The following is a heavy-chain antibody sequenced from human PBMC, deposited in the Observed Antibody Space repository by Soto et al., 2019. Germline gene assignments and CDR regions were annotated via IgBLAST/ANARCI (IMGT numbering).Heavy chain of an antibody. CDR2: ISSSGSTI. D-gene: IGHD3-10*01. CDR1: GFTFSSFV. CDR3: MRPAPRGRHYFYFGMDV. J-gene: IGHJ6*02. Sequence: PGGSLRLSCVASGFTFSSFVMHWVRRAPGKGLEWVSYISSSGSTIYYADSVKGRFTIPRDNAKNTLFLRMNRPRVEDTAVYYCMRPAPRGRHYFYFGMDVWGQGTTVTVSS. V-gene: IGHV3-48*03.